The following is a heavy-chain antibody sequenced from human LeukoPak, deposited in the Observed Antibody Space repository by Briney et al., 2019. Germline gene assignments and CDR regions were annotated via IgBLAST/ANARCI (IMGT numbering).Heavy chain of an antibody. V-gene: IGHV4-38-2*01. CDR1: GFTFSSYG. Sequence: PGGSLRLSCAASGFTFSSYGMSWIRQPPGKGLEWIGSIYHSGSTYYNPSLKSRVTISVDTSKNQFSLKLSSVTAADTAVYYCARGPGDLDYWGQGTLVTVSS. CDR3: ARGPGDLDY. J-gene: IGHJ4*02. D-gene: IGHD7-27*01. CDR2: IYHSGST.